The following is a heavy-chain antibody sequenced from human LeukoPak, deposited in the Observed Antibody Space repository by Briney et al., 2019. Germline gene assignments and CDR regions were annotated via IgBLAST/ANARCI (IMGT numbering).Heavy chain of an antibody. CDR3: AKLYSSSWTGDDY. D-gene: IGHD6-13*01. CDR1: GFTLSSYA. J-gene: IGHJ4*02. CDR2: ISSSSSYI. V-gene: IGHV3-21*01. Sequence: GGSLRLSCAASGFTLSSYAMSWVRQAPGKGLEWVSSISSSSSYIYYADSVKGRFTISRDNAKNSLYLQMNSLRAEDMAVYYCAKLYSSSWTGDDYWGQGTLVTVSS.